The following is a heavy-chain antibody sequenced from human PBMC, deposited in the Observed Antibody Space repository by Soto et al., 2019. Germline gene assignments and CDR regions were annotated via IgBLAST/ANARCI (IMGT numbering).Heavy chain of an antibody. CDR2: IYYSGST. D-gene: IGHD3-10*01. Sequence: SETLSLTCTVSGGSISSGGYYWSWIRQHPGKGLEWIGYIYYSGSTYYNPSLKSRVTISVDTSKNQFSLKLSSVTAADTAVYYCARHGFGELGNWFDPWGQGTLVTGSS. V-gene: IGHV4-31*03. CDR1: GGSISSGGYY. J-gene: IGHJ5*02. CDR3: ARHGFGELGNWFDP.